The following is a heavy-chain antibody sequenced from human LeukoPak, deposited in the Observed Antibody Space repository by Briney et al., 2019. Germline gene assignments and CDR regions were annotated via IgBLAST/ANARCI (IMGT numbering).Heavy chain of an antibody. CDR1: GFTFSSYG. J-gene: IGHJ5*02. V-gene: IGHV3-30*02. D-gene: IGHD3-22*01. CDR2: IRYDGSKK. CDR3: AKDCFTGYYDSITNWFNP. Sequence: PGGSLRLSCAASGFTFSSYGMHWVRQAPGKGLQWVAFIRYDGSKKYYADSAKGRFTISRDNSKSTLYLHMSSLRAEDTAVYYCAKDCFTGYYDSITNWFNPWGQGTLVTVSS.